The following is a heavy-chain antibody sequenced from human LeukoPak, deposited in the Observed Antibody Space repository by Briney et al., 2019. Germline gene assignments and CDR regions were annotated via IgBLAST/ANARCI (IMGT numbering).Heavy chain of an antibody. D-gene: IGHD3-22*01. CDR1: GYTLTELS. CDR2: FDPEDGET. J-gene: IGHJ3*02. V-gene: IGHV1-24*01. Sequence: ASVKVSCKVSGYTLTELSMHWVRQAPGKGLEWMGGFDPEDGETIYAQKFQGRVTMTEDTSTDTAYMELSSLRSEDTAVYYCATTKGFYDSSGYYHDAFGIWGQGTTVTVSS. CDR3: ATTKGFYDSSGYYHDAFGI.